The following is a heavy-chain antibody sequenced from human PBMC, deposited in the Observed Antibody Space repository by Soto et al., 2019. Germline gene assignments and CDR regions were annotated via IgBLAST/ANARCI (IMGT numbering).Heavy chain of an antibody. D-gene: IGHD2-2*01. CDR1: GGSISSYY. CDR2: IYHSGST. J-gene: IGHJ5*02. Sequence: LTCTVSGGSISSYYWSWIRQPPGKGLEWIGYIYHSGSTYYNPSLKSRVTISVDRSKNQFSLKLSSVTAADTAVYYCARGRYCSSTSCYRAWFDPWGQGTLVTVSS. V-gene: IGHV4-30-2*01. CDR3: ARGRYCSSTSCYRAWFDP.